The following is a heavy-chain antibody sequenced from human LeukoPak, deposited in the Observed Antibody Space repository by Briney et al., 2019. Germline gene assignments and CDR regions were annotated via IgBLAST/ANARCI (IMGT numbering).Heavy chain of an antibody. D-gene: IGHD6-19*01. V-gene: IGHV4-59*01. CDR3: ARVPNGYSSGWYVDY. CDR2: IYYSGST. J-gene: IGHJ4*02. CDR1: GGSISSYY. Sequence: PSKTLSLTCTVSGGSISSYYWSWIRQPPGKGLEWIGYIYYSGSTNYNPSLKSRVTTSVNTSKNQFSLKLSSVTAADTAVYYCARVPNGYSSGWYVDYWGQGTLVTVSS.